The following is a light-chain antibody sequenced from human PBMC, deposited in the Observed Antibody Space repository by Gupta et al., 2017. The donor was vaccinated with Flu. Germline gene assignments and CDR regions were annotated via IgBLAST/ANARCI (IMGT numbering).Light chain of an antibody. CDR2: KAS. Sequence: DIQMAQSPSTLSASVGDRVTITCRASQTISTSLAWYQQKPGKAPKLLIYKASSLESGVLSRLSASGSASEFTLSMRSLHPDDFATSYCLHHYGYLYS. V-gene: IGKV1-5*03. J-gene: IGKJ2*03. CDR1: QTISTS. CDR3: LHHYGYLYS.